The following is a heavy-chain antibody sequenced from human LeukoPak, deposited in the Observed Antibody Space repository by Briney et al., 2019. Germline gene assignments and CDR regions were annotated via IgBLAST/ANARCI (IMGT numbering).Heavy chain of an antibody. D-gene: IGHD5-18*01. CDR2: IYPGDSDT. J-gene: IGHJ3*02. Sequence: GESLKISCKGSGYSFTSYWIGWVRQMPGKGLEWMGIIYPGDSDTRYSPSFQGQVTISADKSISTAYLQWSSLKASDTAMYYCARRRNVDTAMVLAFDIWGQGTMVTVSS. CDR1: GYSFTSYW. CDR3: ARRRNVDTAMVLAFDI. V-gene: IGHV5-51*01.